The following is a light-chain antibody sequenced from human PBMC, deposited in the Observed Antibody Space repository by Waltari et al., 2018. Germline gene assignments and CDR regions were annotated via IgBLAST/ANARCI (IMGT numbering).Light chain of an antibody. V-gene: IGLV2-11*01. J-gene: IGLJ2*01. CDR1: SSDVVGSNH. CDR3: CSYAGGYFGL. Sequence: QSALTQPRSVSGSPGQSVTISCTGTSSDVVGSNHVSGYKQNTGQAPKPLSHSVSERASGVPERFSGSKSGNTASLTISGLQAEDAGDYFCCSYAGGYFGLFGGGTTLTVL. CDR2: SVS.